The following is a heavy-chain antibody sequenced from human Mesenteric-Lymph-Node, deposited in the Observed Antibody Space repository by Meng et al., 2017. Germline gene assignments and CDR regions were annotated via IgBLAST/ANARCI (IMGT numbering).Heavy chain of an antibody. D-gene: IGHD5-24*01. J-gene: IGHJ4*02. CDR2: ISGSGGST. CDR3: ARDGYNHVAFDY. Sequence: GESLKISCAASGFTFSSYAMSWVRQAPGKGLEWVSAISGSGGSTYYADSVKGRFTISRDNSKNTLYLQMNSLRAEDTAVYYCARDGYNHVAFDYWGQGTVVTVSS. CDR1: GFTFSSYA. V-gene: IGHV3-23*01.